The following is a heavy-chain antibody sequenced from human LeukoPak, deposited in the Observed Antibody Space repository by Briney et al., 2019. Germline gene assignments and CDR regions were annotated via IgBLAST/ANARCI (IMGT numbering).Heavy chain of an antibody. CDR1: GYTFTNYY. CDR2: INLIAGLT. J-gene: IGHJ3*02. D-gene: IGHD6-19*01. V-gene: IGHV1-46*01. Sequence: GASVKVSCKASGYTFTNYYIHWLRQAPGQRPEWMGMINLIAGLTHYAPKFQGRVTMTRDTSTSTVYMELSSLGSEDTAVYYCACIAVAGTGKDAFDIWGQGTMVTVSS. CDR3: ACIAVAGTGKDAFDI.